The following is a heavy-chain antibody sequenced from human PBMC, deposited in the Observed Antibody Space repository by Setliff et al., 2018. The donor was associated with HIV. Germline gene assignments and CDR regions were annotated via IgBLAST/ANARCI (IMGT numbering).Heavy chain of an antibody. V-gene: IGHV1-24*01. CDR1: GDTLTELS. CDR3: AAGGASSTDHLSSFSERSLYILDS. CDR2: FDPEDGET. Sequence: ASVKVSCKVSGDTLTELSIHWVRQAPGKGLEWMGGFDPEDGETVYAQKFQGRVTLTEDTSTKTAYMELSNLKSEDTALYYCAAGGASSTDHLSSFSERSLYILDSWGQGTLVTVS. J-gene: IGHJ4*02. D-gene: IGHD2-2*01.